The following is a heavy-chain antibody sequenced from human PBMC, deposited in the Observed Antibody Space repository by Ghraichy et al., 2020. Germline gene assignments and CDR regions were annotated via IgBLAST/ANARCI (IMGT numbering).Heavy chain of an antibody. J-gene: IGHJ6*03. D-gene: IGHD6-13*01. CDR3: ARAPSGGKAAGARYYYYMDV. CDR2: IYYSGST. V-gene: IGHV4-59*01. Sequence: SETLSLTCTVSGGSISNYYWSWIRQPPGKGLEWIGYIYYSGSTNYNPSLKSRVTISVDTSKNQFSLKLSSVTAADTAVYYCARAPSGGKAAGARYYYYMDVWGKGTTVTVSS. CDR1: GGSISNYY.